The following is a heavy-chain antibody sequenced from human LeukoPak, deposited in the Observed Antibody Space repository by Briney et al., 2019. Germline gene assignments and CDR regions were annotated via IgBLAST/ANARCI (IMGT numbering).Heavy chain of an antibody. CDR1: GGSISSYY. D-gene: IGHD6-6*01. Sequence: PSETLSLTCTVSGGSISSYYWSWIRQPPGKGLEWMGYIYYSGSTNYNPSLKSRVTISVDTSKNQFSLKLSSVTAADTAVYYCARVRIAARPGPTYYYGMDVWGQGTTVTVSS. CDR2: IYYSGST. V-gene: IGHV4-59*01. J-gene: IGHJ6*02. CDR3: ARVRIAARPGPTYYYGMDV.